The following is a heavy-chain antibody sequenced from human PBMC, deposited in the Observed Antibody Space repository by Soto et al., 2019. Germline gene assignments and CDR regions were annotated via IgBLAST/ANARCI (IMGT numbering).Heavy chain of an antibody. D-gene: IGHD6-13*01. CDR1: GGSISSSSYY. J-gene: IGHJ6*02. CDR2: IYYSGST. CDR3: ARHLGYYYGMDV. Sequence: QLQLQESGPGLVKPSETLSLTCTVSGGSISSSSYYWGWIRQPPGKGLEWIGSIYYSGSTYYNPSPKSRVTLSGATAENEFSLKLSSVAAAATAVYYCARHLGYYYGMDVWGQGTTVTVSS. V-gene: IGHV4-39*01.